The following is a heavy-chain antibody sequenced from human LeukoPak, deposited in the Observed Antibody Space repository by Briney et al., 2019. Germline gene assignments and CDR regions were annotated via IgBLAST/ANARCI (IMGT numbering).Heavy chain of an antibody. CDR3: VRAAPQNCYPSSCSLFDK. CDR2: IMIGGDGK. CDR1: GFTFNNYA. D-gene: IGHD2-2*01. J-gene: IGHJ4*02. Sequence: GSLRLSRAGSGFTFNNYAMSWVRRAPRKGLEWVSTIMIGGDGKHYADSVKGRFTISRDRSESTLFLQMDDLRADDTAVYYCVRAAPQNCYPSSCSLFDKWGQGTLVTVSS. V-gene: IGHV3-23*01.